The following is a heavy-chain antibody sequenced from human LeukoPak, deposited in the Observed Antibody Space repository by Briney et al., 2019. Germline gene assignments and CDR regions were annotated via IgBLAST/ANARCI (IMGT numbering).Heavy chain of an antibody. V-gene: IGHV2-70*04. CDR3: ARIRGGNTYGFDY. CDR2: IDWDDEK. Sequence: SGPTLVNPPQTLTLTCTFSGFSLSTPGMRVTWIRQPPGKALEWLARIDWDDEKFYSTSLRTRLTISKDTSKNQVVLTMTNMDPVDTATYYCARIRGGNTYGFDYWGQGTLVTVSS. CDR1: GFSLSTPGMR. D-gene: IGHD5-18*01. J-gene: IGHJ4*02.